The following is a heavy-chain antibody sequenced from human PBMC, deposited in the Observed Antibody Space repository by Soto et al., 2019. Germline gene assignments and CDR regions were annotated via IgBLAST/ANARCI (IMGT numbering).Heavy chain of an antibody. D-gene: IGHD3-22*01. V-gene: IGHV3-74*01. CDR2: INSDGSST. Sequence: EVQLVESGGGLVQPGGSLRLSCAASGFTFSSYWMHWVRQAPGKGLVWVSRINSDGSSTSYADSVKGRFTISRDNAKNTLYLQMNSLRAEDTAVYYCARDTYTMIVVVKDAYWGQGTLVTVSS. CDR1: GFTFSSYW. J-gene: IGHJ4*02. CDR3: ARDTYTMIVVVKDAY.